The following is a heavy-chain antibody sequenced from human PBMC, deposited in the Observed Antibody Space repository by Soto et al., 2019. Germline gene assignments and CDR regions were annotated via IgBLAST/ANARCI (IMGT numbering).Heavy chain of an antibody. V-gene: IGHV1-69*10. Sequence: ASVKVSCKASGGTFSSYAISWVRQAPGQGLEWMGGIIPILGIANYAQKFQGRVTITADKSTSTAYMELSSLRSEDTAVYYCARGDAPGDSGGYSNGAFDIWGQGTMVTVSS. CDR1: GGTFSSYA. CDR3: ARGDAPGDSGGYSNGAFDI. D-gene: IGHD3-22*01. J-gene: IGHJ3*02. CDR2: IIPILGIA.